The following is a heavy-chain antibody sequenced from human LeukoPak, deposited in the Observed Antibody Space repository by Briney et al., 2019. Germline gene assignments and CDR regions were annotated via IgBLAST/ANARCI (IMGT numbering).Heavy chain of an antibody. V-gene: IGHV3-7*01. CDR1: GFTFSSSW. CDR2: IKQEGSEQ. CDR3: ARVGPSYYYYYMDA. Sequence: PGGSLRLSCSASGFTFSSSWMTWVRQAPGKGLEWVANIKQEGSEQYTADFLKGRFTISRDNDKKSVFLQMNSLSVDDTDVYYCARVGPSYYYYYMDAWGNGTTVIVSS. J-gene: IGHJ6*03.